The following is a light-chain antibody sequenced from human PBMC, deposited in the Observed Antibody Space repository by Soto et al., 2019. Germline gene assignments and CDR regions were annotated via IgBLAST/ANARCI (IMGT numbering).Light chain of an antibody. CDR1: QGISRY. Sequence: DIQLTQSPSFLSASVGDRATITCRASQGISRYLAWYQQKPGTAPKLLIFAASTLHNGGPSRISGSGSGTEFTLISSSLQPEDSATYYCLQLNSYSQDTFGPGTKVDIK. J-gene: IGKJ3*01. V-gene: IGKV1-9*01. CDR2: AAS. CDR3: LQLNSYSQDT.